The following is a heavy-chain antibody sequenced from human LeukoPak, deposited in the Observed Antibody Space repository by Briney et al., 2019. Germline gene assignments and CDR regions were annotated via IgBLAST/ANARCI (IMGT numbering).Heavy chain of an antibody. CDR3: ARVGRANSPYYSYAMDV. V-gene: IGHV4-31*03. D-gene: IGHD4/OR15-4a*01. CDR2: IYYSGST. Sequence: SETLSLTCTVSGGSISSGTYFWTWIRQHPGKGLEWIGYIYYSGSTYYNPSLKSRVTISVDTSKNQFSLKLTSVPAADTAVYYCARVGRANSPYYSYAMDVWGQGTTVTVSS. J-gene: IGHJ6*02. CDR1: GGSISSGTYF.